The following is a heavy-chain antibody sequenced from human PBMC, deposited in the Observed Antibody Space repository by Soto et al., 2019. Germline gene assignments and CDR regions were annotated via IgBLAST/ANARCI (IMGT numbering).Heavy chain of an antibody. CDR2: IIPILGIA. J-gene: IGHJ2*01. CDR3: VRARLRDWYFDL. CDR1: GGTFSSYT. Sequence: QVQLVQSGAEVKKPGSSVKVSCKASGGTFSSYTISWVRQAPGQGLEWMGRIIPILGIANYAQKFQGRVTITADKSTSTAYMELSSLRSEDTAVYYCVRARLRDWYFDLWGRGTLVTVSS. V-gene: IGHV1-69*02.